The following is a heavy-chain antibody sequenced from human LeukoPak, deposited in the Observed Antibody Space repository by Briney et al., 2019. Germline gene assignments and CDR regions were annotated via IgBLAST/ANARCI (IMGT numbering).Heavy chain of an antibody. CDR3: ATWESLGYYFDY. Sequence: GESLKTSCKGSGYSFTCYWIGWVRQMPGKGLECMGIIYPGDSDTRYSTSFQGQVTISADKSISTAYLQWSSLKASDTAMYYCATWESLGYYFDYWGQGTLVTVSS. J-gene: IGHJ4*02. CDR2: IYPGDSDT. CDR1: GYSFTCYW. D-gene: IGHD3-3*01. V-gene: IGHV5-51*01.